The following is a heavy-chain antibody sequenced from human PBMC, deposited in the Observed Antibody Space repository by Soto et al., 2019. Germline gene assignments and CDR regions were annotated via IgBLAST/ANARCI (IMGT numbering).Heavy chain of an antibody. V-gene: IGHV1-3*01. Sequence: QVQLVQSGAEVKKPGASVKVSCKTSGYTFTSYAMHWVRQAPGQRLEWMGWINAGNGNTKYSQKFQGRVTITIDTSASTAYMELCSLRSEDTAIYYCARDLGGWPDYWGQGTLVTVSS. D-gene: IGHD6-19*01. J-gene: IGHJ4*02. CDR2: INAGNGNT. CDR1: GYTFTSYA. CDR3: ARDLGGWPDY.